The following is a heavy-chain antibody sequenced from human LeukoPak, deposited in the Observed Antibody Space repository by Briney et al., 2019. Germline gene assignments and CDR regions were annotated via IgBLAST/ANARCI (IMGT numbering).Heavy chain of an antibody. Sequence: SVKVSCKASGGTFSSFAISWVRQAPGQGLEWMGRIIPILGIANYAQKFQGRVTITADKSTSTAYMELSSLRSEDTAVYYCAREKVDDYVWGSYRFPYYFDYWGQGTLVTVSS. D-gene: IGHD3-16*02. CDR3: AREKVDDYVWGSYRFPYYFDY. CDR2: IIPILGIA. J-gene: IGHJ4*02. CDR1: GGTFSSFA. V-gene: IGHV1-69*04.